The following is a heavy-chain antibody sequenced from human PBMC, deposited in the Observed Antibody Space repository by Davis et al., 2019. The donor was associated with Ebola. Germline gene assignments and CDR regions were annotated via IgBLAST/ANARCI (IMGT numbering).Heavy chain of an antibody. CDR1: GGSFSGYY. J-gene: IGHJ4*02. D-gene: IGHD2-21*01. CDR2: INHSGST. Sequence: MPGGSLRLSCAVYGGSFSGYYWSWIRQPPGKGLEWIGEINHSGSTNYNPSLKSRVTISVDTSKNQFSLKLSSVTAADTAVYYCARYRGGDWLFDYWGQGTLVTVSS. V-gene: IGHV4-34*01. CDR3: ARYRGGDWLFDY.